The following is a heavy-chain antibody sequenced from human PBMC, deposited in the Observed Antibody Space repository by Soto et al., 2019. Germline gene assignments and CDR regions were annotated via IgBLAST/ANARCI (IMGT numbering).Heavy chain of an antibody. J-gene: IGHJ6*02. D-gene: IGHD3-10*01. CDR2: IYYSGST. V-gene: IGHV4-59*01. Sequence: SETLSLTCTVSGGSIGSYYWSWIRRPPGKGLEWIGYIYYSGSTNYNPSLKSRVTILVDTSKNQFSLKLSSVTAADTAVYYCARSPPYMVRASSGMDVWGQGTRVTVSS. CDR3: ARSPPYMVRASSGMDV. CDR1: GGSIGSYY.